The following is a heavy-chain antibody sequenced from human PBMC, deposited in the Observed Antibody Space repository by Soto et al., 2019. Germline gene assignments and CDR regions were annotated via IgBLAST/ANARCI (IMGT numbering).Heavy chain of an antibody. J-gene: IGHJ6*02. Sequence: PGGSLRLSCAASGFTFSSYSMNWVRQAPGKGLEWVSSISSSSYIYYADSVKGRFTISRDNAKNSLYLQMNSLRAEDTAVYYCARDLYSSSSGYYYYYYGMDVWGQGTTVTVSS. CDR1: GFTFSSYS. D-gene: IGHD6-6*01. CDR3: ARDLYSSSSGYYYYYYGMDV. V-gene: IGHV3-21*01. CDR2: ISSSSYI.